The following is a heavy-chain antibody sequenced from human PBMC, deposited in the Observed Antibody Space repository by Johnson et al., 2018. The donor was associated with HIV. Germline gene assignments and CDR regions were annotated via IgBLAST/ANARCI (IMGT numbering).Heavy chain of an antibody. CDR2: ISGSGGST. Sequence: VQLVESGGGVVQPGGSLRLSCAASGFTFSSYGMHWVRQAPGKGLEWVSAISGSGGSTYYADSVKGRFTISRDNAKNSLYLQMNSLRAEDTAVYYCARDGSGSSPVDAFDIWGQGTMVTVSS. V-gene: IGHV3-21*01. D-gene: IGHD1-26*01. CDR1: GFTFSSYG. J-gene: IGHJ3*02. CDR3: ARDGSGSSPVDAFDI.